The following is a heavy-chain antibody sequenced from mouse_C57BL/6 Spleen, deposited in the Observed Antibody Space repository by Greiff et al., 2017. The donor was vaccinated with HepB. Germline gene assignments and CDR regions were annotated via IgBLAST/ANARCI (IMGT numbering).Heavy chain of an antibody. J-gene: IGHJ3*01. V-gene: IGHV1-59*01. D-gene: IGHD3-3*01. CDR3: ARGDTWFAY. CDR2: IDPSDSYT. Sequence: QVQLQQSGAELVRPGTSVKLSCKASGYTFTSYWMHWVKQRPGQGLEWIGVIDPSDSYTNYNQKFKGKATLTVDTSSSTAYMQLSSLTSEDSAVYCCARGDTWFAYWGQGTLVTVSA. CDR1: GYTFTSYW.